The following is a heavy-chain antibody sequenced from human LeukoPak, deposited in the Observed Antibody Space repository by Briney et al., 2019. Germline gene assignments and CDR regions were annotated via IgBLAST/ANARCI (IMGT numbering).Heavy chain of an antibody. Sequence: SETLSLTCAVYGGSFSGYYWSWIRQPPGKGLEWIGEINHSGSTNYNPSLKSRVTISVDTSKNQFSLKLSSVTAADTAVYYCARRGYCSSTSCPRKFYYYMDVWGKGTTVTVSS. J-gene: IGHJ6*03. V-gene: IGHV4-34*01. CDR3: ARRGYCSSTSCPRKFYYYMDV. CDR1: GGSFSGYY. D-gene: IGHD2-2*01. CDR2: INHSGST.